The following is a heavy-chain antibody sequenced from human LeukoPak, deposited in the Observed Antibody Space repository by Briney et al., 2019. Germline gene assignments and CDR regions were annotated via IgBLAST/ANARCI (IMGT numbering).Heavy chain of an antibody. CDR1: GDSVSSDSYY. J-gene: IGHJ4*02. Sequence: SETLSLTCTVSGDSVSSDSYYWPWIRQPPGRGLEWIGYIYYSGSTNYNPSLKSRVTISVDTSKSQFSLKVSSVTAADTAVYYCAKSFGAYGSGTKIDHWGQGTLVTVSS. D-gene: IGHD3-10*01. CDR3: AKSFGAYGSGTKIDH. CDR2: IYYSGST. V-gene: IGHV4-61*01.